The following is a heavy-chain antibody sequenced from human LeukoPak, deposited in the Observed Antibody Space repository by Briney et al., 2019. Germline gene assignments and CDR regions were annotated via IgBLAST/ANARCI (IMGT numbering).Heavy chain of an antibody. CDR2: ISAYNGNT. Sequence: ASVKVSCKASGYTFTSYGISWVRQAPGQGLERMGWISAYNGNTNYAQKLQGRVTMTTDTSTSTAYMELRSLRSDDTAVYYCAREDIVVVPAAIPAAPYYYYYGMDVWGQGTTVTVSS. CDR3: AREDIVVVPAAIPAAPYYYYYGMDV. J-gene: IGHJ6*02. CDR1: GYTFTSYG. D-gene: IGHD2-2*02. V-gene: IGHV1-18*01.